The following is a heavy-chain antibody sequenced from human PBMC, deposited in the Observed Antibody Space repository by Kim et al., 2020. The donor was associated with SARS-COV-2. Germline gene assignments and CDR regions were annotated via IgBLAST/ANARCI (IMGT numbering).Heavy chain of an antibody. Sequence: GGSLRLSCSASGFTFSSYAMHWVRQAPGKGLEYVSAISSDGGSTYFADSVKGRFTISRDNSKNTLYLQMSSLRAEDTAVYYCVKDREWLRSPAAGTSKFDYWGQGTLVTVSS. CDR3: VKDREWLRSPAAGTSKFDY. V-gene: IGHV3-64D*06. CDR1: GFTFSSYA. CDR2: ISSDGGST. D-gene: IGHD6-13*01. J-gene: IGHJ4*02.